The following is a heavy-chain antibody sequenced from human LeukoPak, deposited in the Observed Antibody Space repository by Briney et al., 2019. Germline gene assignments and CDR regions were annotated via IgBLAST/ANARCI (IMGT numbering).Heavy chain of an antibody. CDR2: INPNSGGT. V-gene: IGHV1-2*02. CDR1: GYTFTSYY. Sequence: GASVKVSCKASGYTFTSYYMHWVRQAPGQGLEWKGWINPNSGGTNYAQKFQGRVTMTRDTSISTAYMELSRLGSDDTAVYYCARDHCSSTSCYGNWFDPRGQGTLVTVSS. J-gene: IGHJ5*02. D-gene: IGHD2-2*01. CDR3: ARDHCSSTSCYGNWFDP.